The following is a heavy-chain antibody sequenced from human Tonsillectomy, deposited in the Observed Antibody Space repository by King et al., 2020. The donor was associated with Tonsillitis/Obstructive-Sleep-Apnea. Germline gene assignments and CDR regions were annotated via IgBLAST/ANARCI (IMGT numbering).Heavy chain of an antibody. CDR3: ATHRYSSGWYLPY. Sequence: QLVQSGAEVKKPGASVKVSCKVSGYTLTDFSMHWVRQAPGKGLEWMGSFDPKDGETIYTQKFQGRVAMTEDTSTDTAYMDLSSLRSEETAIYYCATHRYSSGWYLPYWGQGTLVTVSS. J-gene: IGHJ4*02. CDR2: FDPKDGET. CDR1: GYTLTDFS. V-gene: IGHV1-24*01. D-gene: IGHD6-19*01.